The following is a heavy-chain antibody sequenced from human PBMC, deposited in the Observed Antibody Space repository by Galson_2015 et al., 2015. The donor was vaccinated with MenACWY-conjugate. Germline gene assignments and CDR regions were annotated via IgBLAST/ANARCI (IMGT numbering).Heavy chain of an antibody. J-gene: IGHJ4*02. Sequence: SLRLSCAASGFTFSRYWMSWVRQAPGKGLEWVANIKQDGSEKYYGDSVKDRFTISRDNADNSLYLQLNSLRAEDTAVYYCGTTIFGQWLIDFWGQGTLVTVPS. CDR3: GTTIFGQWLIDF. CDR2: IKQDGSEK. CDR1: GFTFSRYW. V-gene: IGHV3-7*03. D-gene: IGHD6-19*01.